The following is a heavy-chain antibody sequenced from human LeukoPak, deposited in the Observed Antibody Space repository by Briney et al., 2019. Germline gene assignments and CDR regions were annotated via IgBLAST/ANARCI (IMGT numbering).Heavy chain of an antibody. V-gene: IGHV1-69*05. J-gene: IGHJ6*03. D-gene: IGHD3-3*01. CDR3: ARDKGFQYYYMDI. CDR1: GGTFSSYA. Sequence: ASVKVSCKASGGTFSSYAISWVRQAPGQGLERMGGIIPIFGTANYAQKFQGRVTITTDESTSTAYMELSSLRSEDTAVYYCARDKGFQYYYMDIWGKGTTVTVSS. CDR2: IIPIFGTA.